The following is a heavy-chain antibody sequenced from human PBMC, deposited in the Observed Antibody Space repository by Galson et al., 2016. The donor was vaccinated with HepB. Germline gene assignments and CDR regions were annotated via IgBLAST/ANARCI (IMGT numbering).Heavy chain of an antibody. CDR1: GFIFSNYA. D-gene: IGHD3-10*01. J-gene: IGHJ3*02. V-gene: IGHV3-23*01. CDR2: IRCSGGGR. Sequence: SLRLSCAGSGFIFSNYAMNWVRQAPGKGLEWVSGIRCSGGGRDYADSVKGRFTISRDTSKNTFYLQMSSLRAEDTAVYYCAKGRGSRITMVRGVLGPFDIWGQGTLVTVSS. CDR3: AKGRGSRITMVRGVLGPFDI.